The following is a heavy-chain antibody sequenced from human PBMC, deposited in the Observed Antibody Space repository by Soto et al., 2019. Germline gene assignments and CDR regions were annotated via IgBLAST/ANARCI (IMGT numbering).Heavy chain of an antibody. CDR1: GGTFSSYA. CDR3: ARFDNSSSSRNWLDP. Sequence: QVQLVQSGAEVKKPGSSVKVSCKASGGTFSSYAISWVRQDAGQGLEWMGGIIPIFGTANYAQKFQGRVTITADESTSTAYMELSSLRSEDTAVYYCARFDNSSSSRNWLDPWGQGTLVTVSS. V-gene: IGHV1-69*12. CDR2: IIPIFGTA. D-gene: IGHD6-6*01. J-gene: IGHJ5*02.